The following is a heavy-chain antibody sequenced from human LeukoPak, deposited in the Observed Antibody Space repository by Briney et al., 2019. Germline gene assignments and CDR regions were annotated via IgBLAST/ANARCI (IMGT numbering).Heavy chain of an antibody. V-gene: IGHV4-30-4*01. Sequence: PSETLSLTCTIFGGSIRSGDYFWSWIRQPPGKGLEWIGYIYYSGSTHYSPSLRSRVTISLDTSKNQFSLKLSYVTAADTAVYYCGRGGYDYRWFDPWGQGTLVTVSS. J-gene: IGHJ5*02. CDR3: GRGGYDYRWFDP. CDR1: GGSIRSGDYF. CDR2: IYYSGST. D-gene: IGHD4-11*01.